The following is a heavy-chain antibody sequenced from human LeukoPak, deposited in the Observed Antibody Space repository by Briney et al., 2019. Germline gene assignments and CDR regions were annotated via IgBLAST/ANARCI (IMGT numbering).Heavy chain of an antibody. CDR2: IYHSGST. Sequence: SQTLSLTCAVSGGSISSGGYSWSWIRQPPGKGLEWIGYIYHSGSTYYNPSLKSRATISVDRSKNQFSLKLSSVTAADTAVYYCARTSTVVTPTHYYYYGMDVWGQGTTVTVSS. J-gene: IGHJ6*02. D-gene: IGHD4-23*01. CDR1: GGSISSGGYS. V-gene: IGHV4-30-2*01. CDR3: ARTSTVVTPTHYYYYGMDV.